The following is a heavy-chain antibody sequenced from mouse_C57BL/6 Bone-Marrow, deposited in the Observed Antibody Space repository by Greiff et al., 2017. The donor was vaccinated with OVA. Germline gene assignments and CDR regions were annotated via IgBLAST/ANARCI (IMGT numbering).Heavy chain of an antibody. J-gene: IGHJ4*01. D-gene: IGHD4-1*01. V-gene: IGHV1-69*01. Sequence: QVQLQQPGAELVMPGASVKLSCKASGYTFTSYWMHWVKQRPGQGLEWIGEIDPSDSYTNYNQKFKGKSTLTVDKSSSTAYMQLSSLTSEDSAVYYCAIEGPGTNYYAMDYWGQGTSVTVSS. CDR2: IDPSDSYT. CDR3: AIEGPGTNYYAMDY. CDR1: GYTFTSYW.